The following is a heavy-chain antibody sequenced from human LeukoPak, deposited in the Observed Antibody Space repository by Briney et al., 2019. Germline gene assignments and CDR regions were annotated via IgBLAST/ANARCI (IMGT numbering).Heavy chain of an antibody. CDR2: IYHSGST. Sequence: PSGTLSLTCSVSGGSISSSNWWSWVRQPPGKGLEWIGQIYHSGSTNYNPSLKSRVAISVDKSKNQFSLNLNSVTAADTAVYYCAREQTTVTTNPIDYYMDVWGKGTTVTVSS. J-gene: IGHJ6*03. D-gene: IGHD4-17*01. CDR1: GGSISSSNW. CDR3: AREQTTVTTNPIDYYMDV. V-gene: IGHV4-4*02.